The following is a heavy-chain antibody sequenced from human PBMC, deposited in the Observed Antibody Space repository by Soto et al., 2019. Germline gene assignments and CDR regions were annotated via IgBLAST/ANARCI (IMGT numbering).Heavy chain of an antibody. J-gene: IGHJ4*02. CDR1: GFTFSSYW. Sequence: GSLRLSCAASGFTFSSYWMHWLRQAPGKGLVWVARINSGGGTTTYADSVKGRFTISRDNAKNTLYLQMNGLRAEDTAIYYCARWFTYGNFDYFDYWGQGSQVTVSS. D-gene: IGHD3-10*01. V-gene: IGHV3-74*01. CDR3: ARWFTYGNFDYFDY. CDR2: INSGGGTT.